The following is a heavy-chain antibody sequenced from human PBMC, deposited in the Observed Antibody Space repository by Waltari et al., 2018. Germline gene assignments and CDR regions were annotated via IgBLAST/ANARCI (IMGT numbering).Heavy chain of an antibody. D-gene: IGHD3-10*01. Sequence: QVQLQESGPGLVKPSETLSLTCAVSGYSISSGYYWGWIRQPPGKGLEWIGSIYHSGSTCYNPSLKSRVTISVDTSKNQFSLKLSSVTAADTAVYYCARLRDERYFDLWGRGTLVIVSS. J-gene: IGHJ2*01. CDR1: GYSISSGYY. V-gene: IGHV4-38-2*01. CDR2: IYHSGST. CDR3: ARLRDERYFDL.